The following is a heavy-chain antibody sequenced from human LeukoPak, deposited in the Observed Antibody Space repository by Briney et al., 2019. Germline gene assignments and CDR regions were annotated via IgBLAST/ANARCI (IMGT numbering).Heavy chain of an antibody. CDR1: GFIVSTNY. V-gene: IGHV3-66*01. D-gene: IGHD5-24*01. Sequence: GGSLRLSCAASGFIVSTNYMSWVRQAPGKGLEWVSVLYSGSTTYYADSVKGRFTISRDNSKNTLYLQMNSLRAEDTAVYYCAMDSSWLPLKFDYWGQGTLVTVST. CDR2: LYSGSTT. J-gene: IGHJ4*02. CDR3: AMDSSWLPLKFDY.